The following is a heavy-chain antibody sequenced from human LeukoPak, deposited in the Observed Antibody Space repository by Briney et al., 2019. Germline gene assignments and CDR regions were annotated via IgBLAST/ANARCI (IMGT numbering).Heavy chain of an antibody. J-gene: IGHJ4*02. CDR2: IYYSGST. CDR1: GASINSGNW. V-gene: IGHV4-4*02. D-gene: IGHD6-13*01. CDR3: ARDGYSDY. Sequence: KSSETLSLTCAVSGASINSGNWWSWVRQPPGKGLEWIGSIYYSGSTYYNPSLKSRVTISVDTSKNQFSLKLSSVTAADTAVYYCARDGYSDYWGQGTLVTVSS.